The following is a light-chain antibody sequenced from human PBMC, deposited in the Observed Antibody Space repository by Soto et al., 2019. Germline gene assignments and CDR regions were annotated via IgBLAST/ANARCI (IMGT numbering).Light chain of an antibody. J-gene: IGKJ2*01. Sequence: AIQLTQSPSPLSASIGDRVTITCRASQGISNSLAWYQQKPGTPPALLIYDASTLQSGVPSRFSGSGSGTDFTLTISSLQPGDLATYYCQQFKSHPFTFGQGTKLDIK. CDR3: QQFKSHPFT. V-gene: IGKV1-13*02. CDR2: DAS. CDR1: QGISNS.